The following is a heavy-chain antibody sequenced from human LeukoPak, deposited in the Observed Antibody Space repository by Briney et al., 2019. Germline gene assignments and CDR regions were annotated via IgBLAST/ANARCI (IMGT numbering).Heavy chain of an antibody. CDR2: SSGSGVNT. D-gene: IGHD3-22*01. J-gene: IGHJ3*02. Sequence: PGGSLRLSCAASGFTFSSYSMNWVRQAPGKGLEGVSASSGSGVNTYYADSVKGRFTISRDNSKNTLYLQMNSLRAEDTAVYYCAKCYYDSSDYYFGAFDIWGQGTMVTVSS. V-gene: IGHV3-23*01. CDR1: GFTFSSYS. CDR3: AKCYYDSSDYYFGAFDI.